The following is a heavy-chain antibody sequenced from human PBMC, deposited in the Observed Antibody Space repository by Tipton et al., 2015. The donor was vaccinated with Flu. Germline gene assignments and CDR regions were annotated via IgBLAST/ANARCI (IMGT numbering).Heavy chain of an antibody. CDR3: AKGIAAAGTLWYYYGMDV. D-gene: IGHD6-13*01. CDR1: GGTFSSYA. CDR2: IIPVFGTA. Sequence: QVQLVQSGAEVKKPGSSVKVSCKASGGTFSSYAISWVRQAPGQGLEWMGGIIPVFGTANYAQKFQGKVTITADESTSTAYMELSSLRSEDTAVYYCAKGIAAAGTLWYYYGMDVWGQGTTVTVSS. J-gene: IGHJ6*02. V-gene: IGHV1-69*12.